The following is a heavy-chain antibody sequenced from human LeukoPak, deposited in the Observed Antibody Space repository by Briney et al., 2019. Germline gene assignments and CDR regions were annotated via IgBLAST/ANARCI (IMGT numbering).Heavy chain of an antibody. CDR1: GYTFSGYY. CDR2: NSNSGGT. D-gene: IGHD6-19*01. CDR3: ARDLAGDGLSYFDY. V-gene: IGHV1-2*02. Sequence: ASVKVSCKASGYTFSGYYMHWVRQAPGQGLEWMWWNSNSGGTKYAQKFQGRVTMTRDTSISTAYMELTSLKSDDTAVYYCARDLAGDGLSYFDYWGQGTLVTVSS. J-gene: IGHJ4*02.